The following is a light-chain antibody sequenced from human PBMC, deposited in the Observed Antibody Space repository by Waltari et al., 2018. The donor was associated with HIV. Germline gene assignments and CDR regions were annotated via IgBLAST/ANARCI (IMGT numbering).Light chain of an antibody. Sequence: SVLTQPPSVSGAPGQRVTISCTGISFHTGARFDVHWYQQLPGTAPKLLIYGNNNRPSGVPDRFSGSKSGTSASLAITGLQAEDEADYYCQSYDSSLSGSVFGGGTKLTVL. J-gene: IGLJ2*01. V-gene: IGLV1-40*01. CDR1: SFHTGARFD. CDR2: GNN. CDR3: QSYDSSLSGSV.